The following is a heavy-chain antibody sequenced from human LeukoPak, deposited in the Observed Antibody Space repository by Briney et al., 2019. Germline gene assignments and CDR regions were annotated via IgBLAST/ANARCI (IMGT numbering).Heavy chain of an antibody. CDR1: GGSISSSSYY. V-gene: IGHV4-39*06. J-gene: IGHJ4*02. Sequence: SETLSLTCTVSGGSISSSSYYWGWIRQPPGKGLEWIGSIYYNGDTYYNPSLKSRVTISVDTSKNQFALKLSSVTAADTAVYYCAREGAWFGELANDYWGQGTLVTVSS. CDR2: IYYNGDT. CDR3: AREGAWFGELANDY. D-gene: IGHD3-10*01.